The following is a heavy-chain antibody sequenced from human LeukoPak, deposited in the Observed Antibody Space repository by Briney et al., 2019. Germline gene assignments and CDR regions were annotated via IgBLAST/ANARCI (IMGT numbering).Heavy chain of an antibody. CDR2: IIPILGIA. CDR1: GGTFSSYA. V-gene: IGHV1-69*04. CDR3: ARASIGVGSGSYYFDY. Sequence: SVKVSSKASGGTFSSYAISWVRQAPGQGLEWMGRIIPILGIANYAQKFQGRVTITADKSTSTAYMELSSLRSEDTAVYYCARASIGVGSGSYYFDYWGQGTLVTVSS. J-gene: IGHJ4*02. D-gene: IGHD3-10*01.